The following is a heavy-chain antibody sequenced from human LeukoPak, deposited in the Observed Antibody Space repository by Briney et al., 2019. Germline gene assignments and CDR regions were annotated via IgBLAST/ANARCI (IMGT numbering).Heavy chain of an antibody. J-gene: IGHJ2*01. CDR1: GYTFTSYD. V-gene: IGHV1-8*01. Sequence: ASVKVSCKASGYTFTSYDINWVRQATGQGLEWMGWMNPNSGNTGYAQKFQGRVTMTRNTSISTAYMELSSLRSEDTAVYYCARGLPAAYCGGDCYSVWYFDLWGRGTLVTVSS. CDR2: MNPNSGNT. D-gene: IGHD2-21*02. CDR3: ARGLPAAYCGGDCYSVWYFDL.